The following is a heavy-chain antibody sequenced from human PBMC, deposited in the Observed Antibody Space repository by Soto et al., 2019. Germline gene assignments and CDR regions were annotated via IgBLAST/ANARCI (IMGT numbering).Heavy chain of an antibody. CDR3: ATRITVFGLLIPPFDP. D-gene: IGHD3-3*01. V-gene: IGHV4-39*07. CDR1: GGSISSSSYY. J-gene: IGHJ5*02. Sequence: PSETLSLTCTVSGGSISSSSYYWGWIRQPPGKGLEWIGEINHTGGTHYNPSLKSRVTMSVDTSKNQFSLRLSSVTAADTAIYYCATRITVFGLLIPPFDPWGQGTQVTVSS. CDR2: INHTGGT.